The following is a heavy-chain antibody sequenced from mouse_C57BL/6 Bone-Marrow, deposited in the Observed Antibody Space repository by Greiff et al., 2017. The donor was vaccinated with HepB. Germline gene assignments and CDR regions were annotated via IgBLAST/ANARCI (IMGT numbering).Heavy chain of an antibody. J-gene: IGHJ3*01. CDR3: APGDYDGFAY. CDR2: IDPSDSYT. D-gene: IGHD2-4*01. V-gene: IGHV1-50*01. CDR1: GYTFTSYW. Sequence: QVQLKQPGAELVKPGASVKLSCKASGYTFTSYWMQWVKQRPGQGLEWIGEIDPSDSYTNYNQKFKGKATLTVDTSSSTAYMQLSSLTSEDSAVYYCAPGDYDGFAYWGQGTLVTVSA.